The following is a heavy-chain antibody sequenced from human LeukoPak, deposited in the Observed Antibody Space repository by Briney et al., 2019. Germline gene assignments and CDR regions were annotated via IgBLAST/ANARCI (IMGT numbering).Heavy chain of an antibody. Sequence: GGSLRLSCAASGFTFSSYGMHWVRQAPGKGLEGVAVIWYDGSNKYYADSVKGRFTISRDNSNNTLYLQMNSLRAEDTAVYYCARDYVRGNAAFDIWGQGTMVTVSS. CDR1: GFTFSSYG. J-gene: IGHJ3*02. CDR3: ARDYVRGNAAFDI. CDR2: IWYDGSNK. V-gene: IGHV3-33*01. D-gene: IGHD3-16*01.